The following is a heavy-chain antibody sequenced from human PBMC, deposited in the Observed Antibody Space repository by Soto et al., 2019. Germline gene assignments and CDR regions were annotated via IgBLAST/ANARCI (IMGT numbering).Heavy chain of an antibody. CDR2: INHSGRV. V-gene: IGHV4-34*01. Sequence: SETLAVTCAVYGGSLSGHSWTWSRQSPGKGLEWIGDINHSGRVNCSPSLKSRVTISLATSKNQFSLTVGAVTAADTAMYYCSTRAYDTNGYYRFDPWGQGTLVTVS. J-gene: IGHJ5*01. CDR1: GGSLSGHS. D-gene: IGHD3-22*01. CDR3: STRAYDTNGYYRFDP.